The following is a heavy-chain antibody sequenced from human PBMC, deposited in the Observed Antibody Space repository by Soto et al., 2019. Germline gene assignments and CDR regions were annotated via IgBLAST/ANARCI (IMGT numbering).Heavy chain of an antibody. V-gene: IGHV1-18*04. CDR2: ISAYNGNT. CDR3: ARQGDCWSGYDL. J-gene: IGHJ4*02. D-gene: IGHD3-3*01. Sequence: ASVKVSCTASGYAFTSYGISWVRHAPGQGLEWMGWISAYNGNTKYAQKLQGRVTMTTDTSTSTAYMELRSLRSDDTAVYYCARQGDCWSGYDLWGQGTLVTVSS. CDR1: GYAFTSYG.